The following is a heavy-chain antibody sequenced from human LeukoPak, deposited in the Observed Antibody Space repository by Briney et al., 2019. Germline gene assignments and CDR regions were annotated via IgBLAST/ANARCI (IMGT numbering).Heavy chain of an antibody. CDR3: ARRGYSSGSNWFDP. D-gene: IGHD6-19*01. J-gene: IGHJ5*02. V-gene: IGHV4-59*01. CDR1: NGSISNYY. Sequence: SETLSLTCSVSNGSISNYYWHWIRQPPGKGLEWIGYIHHSGASSYSPSLRSRVTISVDTSKNQFSLELNAVAAADTAVYYCARRGYSSGSNWFDPWGQGTLVTVSS. CDR2: IHHSGAS.